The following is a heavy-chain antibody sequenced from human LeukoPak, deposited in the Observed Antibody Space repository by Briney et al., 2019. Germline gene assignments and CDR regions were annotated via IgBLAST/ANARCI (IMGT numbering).Heavy chain of an antibody. D-gene: IGHD4-11*01. V-gene: IGHV4-38-2*02. CDR3: AVTTIYYYYYYYMDV. J-gene: IGHJ6*03. CDR1: GYSISSGYY. Sequence: PSETLSLTCTVSGYSISSGYYWGWIRQPPGKGLEWIGSIYHSGSTYYNPSLKSRVTISVDTSKNQFSLKLSSVTAADTAVYYCAVTTIYYYYYYYMDVWGKGITVTVSS. CDR2: IYHSGST.